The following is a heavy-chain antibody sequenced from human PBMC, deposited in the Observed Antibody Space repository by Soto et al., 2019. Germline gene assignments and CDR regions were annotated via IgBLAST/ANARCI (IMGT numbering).Heavy chain of an antibody. CDR2: IYYSGST. D-gene: IGHD6-13*01. CDR1: GGSISSYY. CDR3: ARGHPGIAAAGDLRY. Sequence: QVQLQESGPGLVKPSETLSLTCTVSGGSISSYYWSWIRQPPGKGLEWIGYIYYSGSTNYNPSLKSRVTISVDTSKNQFSLKLSSVTAADTAVYYCARGHPGIAAAGDLRYWGQGTLVTVSS. J-gene: IGHJ4*02. V-gene: IGHV4-59*01.